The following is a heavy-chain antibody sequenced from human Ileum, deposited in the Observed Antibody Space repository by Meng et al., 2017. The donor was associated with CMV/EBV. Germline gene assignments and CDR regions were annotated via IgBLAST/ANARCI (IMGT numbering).Heavy chain of an antibody. CDR3: ARDHSSGWYGFDY. J-gene: IGHJ4*02. V-gene: IGHV3-53*01. Sequence: EVQLVVSGGGLIQPGGSLRLSCAASGFTVSSNYMSWVRQAPGKGLEWVSVIYSGGSTYYADSVKGRFTISRDNSKNTLYLQMNSLRAEDTAVYYCARDHSSGWYGFDYWGQGTLVTVSS. D-gene: IGHD6-19*01. CDR2: IYSGGST. CDR1: GFTVSSNY.